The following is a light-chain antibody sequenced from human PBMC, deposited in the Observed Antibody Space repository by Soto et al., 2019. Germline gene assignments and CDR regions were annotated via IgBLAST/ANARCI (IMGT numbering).Light chain of an antibody. CDR3: QQLTTYPLT. J-gene: IGKJ4*01. CDR1: QSISSW. CDR2: KAS. Sequence: QMTQSPATLSAKVGDRVTITCRASQSISSWLAWYQQKPGKAPKLLIYKASSLESGVPSRFSGSGSETEFTLTISSLQPDDSATYYCQQLTTYPLTFGGRSKV. V-gene: IGKV1-5*03.